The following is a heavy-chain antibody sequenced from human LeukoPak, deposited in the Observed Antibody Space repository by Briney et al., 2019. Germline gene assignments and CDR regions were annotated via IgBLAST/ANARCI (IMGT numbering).Heavy chain of an antibody. J-gene: IGHJ3*02. CDR2: INHSGST. D-gene: IGHD3-22*01. Sequence: SETLSLTCAVYGGSFSGYYWSWIRQPPGKGLEWIGEINHSGSTNYNPSLKSRVTMSVDTSKNQFSLRLRSVTAADTAVYYCARDRYYYDSSGYYSAFDTWGQGTMVTVSS. V-gene: IGHV4-34*01. CDR1: GGSFSGYY. CDR3: ARDRYYYDSSGYYSAFDT.